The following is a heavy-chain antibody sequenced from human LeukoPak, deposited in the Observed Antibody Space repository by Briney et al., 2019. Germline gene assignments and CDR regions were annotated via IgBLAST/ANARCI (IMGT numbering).Heavy chain of an antibody. CDR1: GFTFSSYA. J-gene: IGHJ5*02. V-gene: IGHV3-23*01. CDR2: ITGGGGSI. Sequence: PGGSLRLSCAASGFTFSSYAMNWVRQAPGQGLEWVSAITGGGGSIYYADSVKGRFTISRDNSKNRLYLQMNSIRAEDTAVYYCAKTRGWTDNWFAPWGQGTLVTVSS. D-gene: IGHD6-19*01. CDR3: AKTRGWTDNWFAP.